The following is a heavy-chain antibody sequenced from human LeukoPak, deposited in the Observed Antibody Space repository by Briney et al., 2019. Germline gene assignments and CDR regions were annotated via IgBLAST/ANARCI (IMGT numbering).Heavy chain of an antibody. V-gene: IGHV3-23*01. D-gene: IGHD6-13*01. CDR1: GFTFSSYA. CDR2: ISASGGST. Sequence: GGSLRLSCVTSGFTFSSYAMSWVRQAPGKGLEWVSAISASGGSTYYADSVKGRFTISRDNSKNTLYLQMNSLRAEDTAVFYCAKGERQNRIASAADYWGQGALVTVSS. J-gene: IGHJ4*02. CDR3: AKGERQNRIASAADY.